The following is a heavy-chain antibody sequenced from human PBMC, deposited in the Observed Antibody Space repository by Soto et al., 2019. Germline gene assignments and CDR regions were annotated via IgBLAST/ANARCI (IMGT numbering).Heavy chain of an antibody. CDR3: ARDLGTYSSSEYGMDV. D-gene: IGHD6-6*01. CDR2: IFSTGTS. J-gene: IGHJ6*02. Sequence: NLSETLSLTCTVSGGSISSGGYYWTWIRQHPGKGLERIGYIFSTGTSYYNPTLNSRVTMSVDTSKNQFSLKLNSVTAADTAVYYCARDLGTYSSSEYGMDVWGQVTRVTVSS. CDR1: GGSISSGGYY. V-gene: IGHV4-31*03.